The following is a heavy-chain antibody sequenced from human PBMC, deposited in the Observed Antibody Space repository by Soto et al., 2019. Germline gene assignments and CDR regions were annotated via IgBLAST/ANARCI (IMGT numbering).Heavy chain of an antibody. V-gene: IGHV1-8*01. Sequence: ASVKVSCKASGYTFTSYDINWVRQATGRGLEWMGWMNPNSGNTGYAQKFQGRVTMTRNTSISTAYMELSSLRSEDTAVYYCATIGALGYCSGCSCPSEGYYFDFWGQGTQVTVSS. CDR1: GYTFTSYD. CDR2: MNPNSGNT. CDR3: ATIGALGYCSGCSCPSEGYYFDF. J-gene: IGHJ4*02. D-gene: IGHD2-15*01.